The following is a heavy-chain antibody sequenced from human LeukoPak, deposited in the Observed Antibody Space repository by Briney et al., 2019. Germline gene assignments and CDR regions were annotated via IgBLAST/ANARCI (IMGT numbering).Heavy chain of an antibody. CDR1: GYSFTSYW. CDR3: ATGRWELLLPLFDY. J-gene: IGHJ4*02. V-gene: IGHV5-51*01. Sequence: GESLKISCKGSGYSFTSYWVGWVRQMPGKGLEWVGIIYPGDSYTRYSPSFQGQVTISADKSISTAYLQWSSLKASDTAMYYCATGRWELLLPLFDYWGQGTLVTVSS. D-gene: IGHD1-26*01. CDR2: IYPGDSYT.